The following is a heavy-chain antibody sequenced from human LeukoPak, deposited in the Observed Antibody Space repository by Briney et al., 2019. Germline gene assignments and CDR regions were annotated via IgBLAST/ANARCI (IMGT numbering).Heavy chain of an antibody. CDR1: GGSISTNY. Sequence: SGTLSLTCSISGGSISTNYWSWVRQPPGKGLERIGHISYIGSTIYNPSLNSRVRISVDRSQNQFFLRLSSVTAADTALYYCARHPDGSSWSYYFDNWGQGALVTVSS. CDR3: ARHPDGSSWSYYFDN. V-gene: IGHV4-59*08. J-gene: IGHJ4*02. D-gene: IGHD6-13*01. CDR2: ISYIGST.